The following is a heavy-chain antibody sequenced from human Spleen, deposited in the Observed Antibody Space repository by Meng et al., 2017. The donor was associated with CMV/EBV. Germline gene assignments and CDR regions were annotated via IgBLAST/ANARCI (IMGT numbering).Heavy chain of an antibody. CDR2: IYWHDDK. V-gene: IGHV2-5*01. J-gene: IGHJ1*01. CDR3: AQLAVAGGYFQP. Sequence: FSGFSLRTSGVALGWMRQPPGKALEWLALIYWHDDKRYSTSLKSRLTITKDTSKNQVVLTMTNMDPVDTATYYCAQLAVAGGYFQPWGQGTLVTVSS. CDR1: GFSLRTSGVA. D-gene: IGHD6-19*01.